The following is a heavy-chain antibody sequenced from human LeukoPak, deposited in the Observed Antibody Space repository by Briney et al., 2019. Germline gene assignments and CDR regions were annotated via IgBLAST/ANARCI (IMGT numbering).Heavy chain of an antibody. CDR3: AIQPLAYCGGDCYSGADY. CDR1: GGSFSGYY. V-gene: IGHV4-34*01. D-gene: IGHD2-21*02. J-gene: IGHJ4*02. CDR2: IYYSGST. Sequence: PSETLSLTCAVYGGSFSGYYWSWIRQPPGKGLEWIGSIYYSGSTYYNPSLKSRVTISVDTSKNQFSLKLSSVTAADTAVYYCAIQPLAYCGGDCYSGADYWGQGTLVTVSS.